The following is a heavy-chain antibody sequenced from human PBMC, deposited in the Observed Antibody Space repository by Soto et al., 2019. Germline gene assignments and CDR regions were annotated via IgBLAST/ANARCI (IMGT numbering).Heavy chain of an antibody. CDR3: ARDPRYGRKRSYGDY. D-gene: IGHD1-26*01. Sequence: GGSLRLSCAASGFTFSSYEMNWVRQAPGKGLEWVSYISSSGSTIYYADSVKGRFTISRDNAKNSLYLQMNSLRAEDTAVYYCARDPRYGRKRSYGDYVGQGTLVTVSS. V-gene: IGHV3-48*03. CDR1: GFTFSSYE. CDR2: ISSSGSTI. J-gene: IGHJ4*02.